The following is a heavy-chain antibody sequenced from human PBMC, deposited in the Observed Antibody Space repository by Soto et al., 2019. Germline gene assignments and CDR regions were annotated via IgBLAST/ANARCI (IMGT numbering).Heavy chain of an antibody. CDR3: ARVLGGATPFFVY. V-gene: IGHV1-46*01. CDR2: INPSGGSA. Sequence: QVLLVQSGAEVKKPGASVKVSCKASGYTFTSYLIHWVRQAPGQGLEWMGIINPSGGSANYAQKLQGRVTMTRDTSTSTVYMELSSLRSEDTAVYYCARVLGGATPFFVYWGHGTLVTVSS. J-gene: IGHJ4*01. CDR1: GYTFTSYL. D-gene: IGHD1-26*01.